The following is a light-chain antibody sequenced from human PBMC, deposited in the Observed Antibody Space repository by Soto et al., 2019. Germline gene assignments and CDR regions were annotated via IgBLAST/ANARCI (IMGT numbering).Light chain of an antibody. J-gene: IGLJ1*01. CDR1: SSNIGAGYD. V-gene: IGLV1-40*01. CDR2: GNS. Sequence: QSVLTQPPSVSGAPGQRVTISCTGSSSNIGAGYDVHWYQQLPGTAPKLLIYGNSNRPSGVPDRFSGSKSGTSASLAITGLQAEYEADYYCQSYDSSLSGSNVFGTGTKLAVL. CDR3: QSYDSSLSGSNV.